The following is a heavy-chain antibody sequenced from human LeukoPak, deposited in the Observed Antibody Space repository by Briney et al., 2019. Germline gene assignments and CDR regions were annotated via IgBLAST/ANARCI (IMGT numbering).Heavy chain of an antibody. D-gene: IGHD6-6*01. CDR1: GFTFSSYE. V-gene: IGHV3-48*03. J-gene: IGHJ5*02. CDR3: AREQLVEGSNWFDP. Sequence: GGSLRLSCAASGFTFSSYEMNWVRQAPGKGLEWVSYISSSGSTIYYADSVKGRFTISRDNAKNSLYLQMNSLRAEDTAVYYCAREQLVEGSNWFDPWGQGTLVTVSS. CDR2: ISSSGSTI.